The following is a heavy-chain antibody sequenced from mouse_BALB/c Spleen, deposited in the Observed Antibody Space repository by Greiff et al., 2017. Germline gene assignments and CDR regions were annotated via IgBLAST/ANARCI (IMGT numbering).Heavy chain of an antibody. V-gene: IGHV3-2*02. Sequence: EVKLQESGPGLVKPSQSLSLTCTVTGYPITSDYAWNWIRQFPGNKLEWMGYISYSGSTSYNPSLKSRISITRDTSKNQFFLQLNSVTTEDTATYYCARFGDYKFAYWGQGTLVTVSA. CDR3: ARFGDYKFAY. J-gene: IGHJ3*01. D-gene: IGHD2-13*01. CDR1: GYPITSDYA. CDR2: ISYSGST.